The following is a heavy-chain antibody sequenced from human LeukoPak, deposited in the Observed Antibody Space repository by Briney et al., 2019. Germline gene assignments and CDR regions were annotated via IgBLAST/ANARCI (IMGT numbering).Heavy chain of an antibody. CDR1: GGSISSYY. Sequence: PSETLSLTCTVSGGSISSYYWSWIRQPPGKGLEWIGYIYYSGSTNYNPSLKSRVTISVDTSKNQFSLKLSSVTAADTAVYYCAREVRYSGSYPDAFDIWGQGTMVTVSP. D-gene: IGHD1-26*01. J-gene: IGHJ3*02. V-gene: IGHV4-59*01. CDR3: AREVRYSGSYPDAFDI. CDR2: IYYSGST.